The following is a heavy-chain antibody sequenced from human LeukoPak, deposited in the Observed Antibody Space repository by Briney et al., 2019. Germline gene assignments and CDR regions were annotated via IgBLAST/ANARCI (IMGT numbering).Heavy chain of an antibody. CDR1: GGSFSGYY. D-gene: IGHD5-18*01. V-gene: IGHV4-34*01. Sequence: ETLSLTCAVYGGSFSGYYWSWIRQPPGKGLEWIGEINHSGSTNYNPSLKSRVTISVDTSKNQFSLKLSSVTAADTAVYYCARATDTAMDFDYWGQGTLVTVSS. CDR3: ARATDTAMDFDY. CDR2: INHSGST. J-gene: IGHJ4*02.